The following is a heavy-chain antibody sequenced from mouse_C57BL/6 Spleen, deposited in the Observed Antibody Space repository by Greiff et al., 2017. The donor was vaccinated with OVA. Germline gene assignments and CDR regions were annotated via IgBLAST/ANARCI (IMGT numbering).Heavy chain of an antibody. Sequence: QVQLQQSGAELVRPGASVTLSCKASGYTFTDYEMHWVKQTPVHGLVWIGAIDPETGGTAYNQKFKGKAILTADKSSSTAYMELRSLTSEDSAVYYCTRATGYWGQGTTLTVSS. CDR1: GYTFTDYE. CDR2: IDPETGGT. D-gene: IGHD4-1*02. CDR3: TRATGY. J-gene: IGHJ2*01. V-gene: IGHV1-15*01.